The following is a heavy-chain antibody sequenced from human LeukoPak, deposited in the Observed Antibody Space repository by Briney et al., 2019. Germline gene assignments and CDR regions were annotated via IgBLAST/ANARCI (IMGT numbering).Heavy chain of an antibody. J-gene: IGHJ4*02. Sequence: GGSLRLSXAASGFTVSSNYMSWVRQAPGKGLEWVSVIHTGGTTYYSDSVKGRFTISRDNSKNTLYLQMNGLRTEDTAVYYCARGTPSYSSSQNYFDYWGQGTLVTVSS. D-gene: IGHD6-6*01. V-gene: IGHV3-66*02. CDR3: ARGTPSYSSSQNYFDY. CDR2: IHTGGTT. CDR1: GFTVSSNY.